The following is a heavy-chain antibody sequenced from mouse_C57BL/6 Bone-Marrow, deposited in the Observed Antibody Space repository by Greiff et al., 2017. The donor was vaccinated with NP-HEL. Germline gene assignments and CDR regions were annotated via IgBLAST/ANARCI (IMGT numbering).Heavy chain of an antibody. Sequence: QVQLQQSGAELAKPGASVKLSCKASGYTFTSYWMHWVKQRPGQGLEWIGYINPSSGYTKYNQKFKDKATLTADKSSSTAYMQLSSLTYEDSAVYYCARSSGSYDYDGVSWYFDVWGTGTTVTVSS. CDR2: INPSSGYT. D-gene: IGHD2-4*01. V-gene: IGHV1-7*01. J-gene: IGHJ1*03. CDR1: GYTFTSYW. CDR3: ARSSGSYDYDGVSWYFDV.